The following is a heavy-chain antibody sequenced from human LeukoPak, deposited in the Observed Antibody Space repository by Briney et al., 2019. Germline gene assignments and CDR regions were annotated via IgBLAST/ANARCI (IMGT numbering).Heavy chain of an antibody. CDR2: ISSSSNTI. CDR3: VTDTSMGGHFDY. J-gene: IGHJ4*02. D-gene: IGHD5-18*01. CDR1: GFNFSSYS. Sequence: GGSLRLSCAASGFNFSSYSMNWVRQAPGKGLEWVSYISSSSNTIYYADSVKGRFTISRDNAKNSLYLQMNSLRDEDTALYYCVTDTSMGGHFDYWGQGTLVTVSS. V-gene: IGHV3-48*02.